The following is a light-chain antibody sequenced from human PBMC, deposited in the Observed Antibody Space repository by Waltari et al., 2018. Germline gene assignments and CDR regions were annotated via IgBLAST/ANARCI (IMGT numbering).Light chain of an antibody. CDR3: AAWDDSLSVYV. Sequence: QSVLTQPPSASGTPGQRVPISCSGSSSNIGSKYVYWYQQLPGTAPKLLIYRNNQRPSGVPDRFSGSKSGTSASLAISGIRSEDEADYYCAAWDDSLSVYVFGTGTKVTVL. J-gene: IGLJ1*01. CDR2: RNN. CDR1: SSNIGSKY. V-gene: IGLV1-47*01.